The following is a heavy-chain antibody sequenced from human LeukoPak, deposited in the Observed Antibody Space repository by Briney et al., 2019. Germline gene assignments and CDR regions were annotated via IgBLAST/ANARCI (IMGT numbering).Heavy chain of an antibody. CDR1: GFTFSSAA. D-gene: IGHD1-14*01. V-gene: IGHV3-64*02. CDR2: ISSDGGRV. J-gene: IGHJ4*02. Sequence: GGCLRLSCAASGFTFSSAAMHWVRQAPRKRLETVSAISSDGGRVYYGDSVKGRFTISRDNSKNTLYLQMGSLRADDMAGYYCARWVGTQLDFWGQGTLVTVSS. CDR3: ARWVGTQLDF.